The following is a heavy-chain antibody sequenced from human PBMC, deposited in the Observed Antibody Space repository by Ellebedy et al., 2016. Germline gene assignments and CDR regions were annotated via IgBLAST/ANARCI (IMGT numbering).Heavy chain of an antibody. CDR1: GGSFSGYY. V-gene: IGHV4-34*01. D-gene: IGHD5-18*01. Sequence: SQTLSLTCAVYGGSFSGYYWSWIRQPPGKGLEWIGEINHSGSTNYNPSLKSRVTISVDTSKNQFSLKLSSVTAADTAVYYCARVGGGYSYGPIDYWGQGTLVTVSS. CDR3: ARVGGGYSYGPIDY. CDR2: INHSGST. J-gene: IGHJ4*02.